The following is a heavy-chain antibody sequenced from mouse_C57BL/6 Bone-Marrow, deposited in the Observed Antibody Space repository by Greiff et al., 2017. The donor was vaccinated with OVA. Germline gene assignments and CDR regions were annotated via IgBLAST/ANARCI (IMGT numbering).Heavy chain of an antibody. V-gene: IGHV1-19*01. CDR1: GYTFTDYY. CDR3: ARGIYYDYDGNAMDY. Sequence: EVQLQQSGPVLVKPGASVKMSCKASGYTFTDYYMNWVKQSHGKSLEWIGVINPYNGGTSYNQKFKCKATLTVDKSSSTAYMELNSLTSEDSAVYYCARGIYYDYDGNAMDYWGQGTSVTVSS. D-gene: IGHD2-4*01. CDR2: INPYNGGT. J-gene: IGHJ4*01.